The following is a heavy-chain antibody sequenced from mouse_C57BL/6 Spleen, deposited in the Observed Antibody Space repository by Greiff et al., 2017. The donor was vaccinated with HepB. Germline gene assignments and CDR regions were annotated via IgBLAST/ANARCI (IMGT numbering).Heavy chain of an antibody. Sequence: EVKLQESGGGLVKPGGSLKLSCAASGFTFSDYGMHWVRQAPEKGLEWVAYISSGSSTIYYADTVKGRFTISRDNAKNTLFLQMTSLRSEDTAMYYCAEGAMDYWGQGTSVTVSS. CDR2: ISSGSSTI. V-gene: IGHV5-17*01. J-gene: IGHJ4*01. CDR1: GFTFSDYG. CDR3: AEGAMDY.